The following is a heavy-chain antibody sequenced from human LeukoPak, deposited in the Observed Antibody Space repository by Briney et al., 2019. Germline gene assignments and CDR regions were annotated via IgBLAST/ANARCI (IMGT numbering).Heavy chain of an antibody. D-gene: IGHD2-2*01. J-gene: IGHJ4*02. V-gene: IGHV1-2*02. Sequence: ASVKVSCKASGYTFTGYYMHWVRQAPGQGLEWMGWINPNSGGTNYAQKFQGRVTMTGDTSISTAYMELSRLRSGDTAVYYCARDRRDQLLFDYWGQGTLVTVSS. CDR3: ARDRRDQLLFDY. CDR1: GYTFTGYY. CDR2: INPNSGGT.